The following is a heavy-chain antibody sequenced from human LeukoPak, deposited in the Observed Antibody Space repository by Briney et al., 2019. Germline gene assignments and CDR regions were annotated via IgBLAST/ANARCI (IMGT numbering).Heavy chain of an antibody. V-gene: IGHV1-18*01. CDR3: ARSPRQYYYYYYMDV. CDR1: GYTFTSYG. CDR2: ISAYNGNT. J-gene: IGHJ6*03. Sequence: ASVKVSCKASGYTFTSYGISWVRQAPGQGLEWMGWISAYNGNTNYAQKLQGRVTMTTDTSTSTAYMELRSLRSDDTAVYYCARSPRQYYYYYYMDVWGKGTTVTVSS.